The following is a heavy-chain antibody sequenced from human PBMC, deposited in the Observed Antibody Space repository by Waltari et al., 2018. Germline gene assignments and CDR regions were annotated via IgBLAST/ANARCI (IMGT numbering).Heavy chain of an antibody. J-gene: IGHJ4*02. Sequence: EVTVVGSGGGLVKPGGSLRLSCAASGFNFSSSWMTWVRQAPGKGLEWVANIKTDGSETYYVDSVKGRFTISRDNTKNSLYLQMSSLRAEDTAVYYCAIGGVETSWYWRYWGQGTLVTVSS. CDR1: GFNFSSSW. CDR2: IKTDGSET. CDR3: AIGGVETSWYWRY. D-gene: IGHD6-13*01. V-gene: IGHV3-7*01.